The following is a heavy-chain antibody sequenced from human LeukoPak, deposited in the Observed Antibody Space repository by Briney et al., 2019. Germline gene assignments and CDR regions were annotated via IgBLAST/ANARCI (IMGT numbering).Heavy chain of an antibody. J-gene: IGHJ4*02. CDR1: GFTFSSYA. CDR3: ARVGDILTGYTYYFDY. Sequence: GGSLRLSCAASGFTFSSYAMHWVRQAPGKGLEWVAVISYDGSNKYYADSVEGRFTISRDNSKNTPYLQMNSLRAEDTAVYYCARVGDILTGYTYYFDYWGQGTLVTVSS. D-gene: IGHD3-9*01. V-gene: IGHV3-30*04. CDR2: ISYDGSNK.